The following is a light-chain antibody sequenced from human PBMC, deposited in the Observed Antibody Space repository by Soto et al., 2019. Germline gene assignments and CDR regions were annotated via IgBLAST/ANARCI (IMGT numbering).Light chain of an antibody. CDR3: QQYHVWPPLT. Sequence: EIVMTQSPATLSVSPGERATLSCRASQSVGSNLAWYQQKPGQAPRLLIYGASTRATGIPARFSGSGSGTEFTLAISSLQSADFAFYYCQQYHVWPPLTGGGGTKVEIK. CDR2: GAS. V-gene: IGKV3-15*01. CDR1: QSVGSN. J-gene: IGKJ4*01.